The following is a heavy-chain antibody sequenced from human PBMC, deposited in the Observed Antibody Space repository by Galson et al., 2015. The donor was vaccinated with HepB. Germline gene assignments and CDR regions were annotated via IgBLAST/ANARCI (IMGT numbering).Heavy chain of an antibody. CDR2: INGGGSST. J-gene: IGHJ4*02. Sequence: SLRLSCAASGFSFSNYWMHWVRQAPGKGLVWVSRINGGGSSTSYADSAKGRFTMSRDNAKSTLYLQMSRLRADDTAVYCCARDRVSGTYSLDYWGQGILVTVSS. D-gene: IGHD1-26*01. CDR1: GFSFSNYW. V-gene: IGHV3-74*01. CDR3: ARDRVSGTYSLDY.